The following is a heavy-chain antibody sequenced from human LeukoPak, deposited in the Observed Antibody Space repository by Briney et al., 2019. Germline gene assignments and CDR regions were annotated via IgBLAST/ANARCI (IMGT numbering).Heavy chain of an antibody. CDR1: GFIFSSYT. Sequence: GGSLRLSCAASGFIFSSYTMNWVRQAPGKGLEWVSSIRSSSAYIYYADSVKGRFTISRDDAKNSLYLQMNSLRAEDTAVYYCARAENPIGFDIWGQGTMVTVSS. V-gene: IGHV3-21*01. CDR2: IRSSSAYI. D-gene: IGHD1-14*01. J-gene: IGHJ3*02. CDR3: ARAENPIGFDI.